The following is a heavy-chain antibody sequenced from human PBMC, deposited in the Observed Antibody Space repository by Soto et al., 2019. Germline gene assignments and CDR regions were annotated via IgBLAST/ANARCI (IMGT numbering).Heavy chain of an antibody. CDR2: IKQDGSEK. CDR1: GFTFSSYW. V-gene: IGHV3-7*03. CDR3: AGFEG. J-gene: IGHJ4*02. Sequence: EVQLVESGGGLVQPGGSLRLSCAASGFTFSSYWTSWVRQAPGKGLEWVANIKQDGSEKYYVDSVKGRFTISRDNAKNSLYLQMNSLRAEDTAVYYCAGFEGWGQGTLVTVSS.